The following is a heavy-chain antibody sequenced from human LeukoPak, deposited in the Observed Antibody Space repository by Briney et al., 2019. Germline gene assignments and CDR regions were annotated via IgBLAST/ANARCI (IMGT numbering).Heavy chain of an antibody. D-gene: IGHD3-9*01. CDR2: INPNSGGT. Sequence: ASVKVSCKASGYTFTGYYMHWVRQAPGQGLEWMGRINPNSGGTNYAQKFQGRVTMTRDTSISTACMELSRLRSDDTAVYYCAREFYDILTGYHSWDYWGQGTLVTVSS. J-gene: IGHJ4*02. CDR3: AREFYDILTGYHSWDY. V-gene: IGHV1-2*06. CDR1: GYTFTGYY.